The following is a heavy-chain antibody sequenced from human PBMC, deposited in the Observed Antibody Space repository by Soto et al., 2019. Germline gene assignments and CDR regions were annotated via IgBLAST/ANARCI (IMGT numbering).Heavy chain of an antibody. CDR2: ISDDGDNK. CDR1: GLTLSHYS. J-gene: IGHJ4*02. CDR3: ARIITIFGVETQDELDF. Sequence: VHVVESGGGVVQPGTSARLSCSASGLTLSHYSLHWVRQAPGKGLEWVAMISDDGDNKYYADSVKGRFTISRDSSKNTLFLEMNSLRPEDTAVYYCARIITIFGVETQDELDFWGRGSLVTVSS. V-gene: IGHV3-30-3*01. D-gene: IGHD3-3*01.